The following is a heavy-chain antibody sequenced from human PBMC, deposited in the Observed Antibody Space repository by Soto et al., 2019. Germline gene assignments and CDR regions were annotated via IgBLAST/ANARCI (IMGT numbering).Heavy chain of an antibody. J-gene: IGHJ6*02. CDR2: ISYDGSNK. V-gene: IGHV3-30*03. Sequence: PGGSLRLSCAASGFTFSSYGMHWVRQAPGKGLEWVAVISYDGSNKYYADPVKGRFTISRDNSKNTLYLQMNSLRAEDTAVYYCAVSSKRYYYYSMDVWGQGTTVTVSS. CDR1: GFTFSSYG. D-gene: IGHD6-6*01. CDR3: AVSSKRYYYYSMDV.